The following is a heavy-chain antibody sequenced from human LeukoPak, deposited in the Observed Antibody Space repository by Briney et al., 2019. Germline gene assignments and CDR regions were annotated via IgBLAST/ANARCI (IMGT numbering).Heavy chain of an antibody. CDR1: GGSFSGYY. Sequence: SETLSLTCAVYGGSFSGYYWSWIRQPPGKGLEWIGEINHSGSTNYNPSLKSRVTISVDTSKNQFSLKLSSVTAADTAVYYCAGGIVVVPAAPSREPRGDTHDYWGQGTLVTVSS. D-gene: IGHD2-2*01. J-gene: IGHJ4*02. CDR3: AGGIVVVPAAPSREPRGDTHDY. V-gene: IGHV4-34*01. CDR2: INHSGST.